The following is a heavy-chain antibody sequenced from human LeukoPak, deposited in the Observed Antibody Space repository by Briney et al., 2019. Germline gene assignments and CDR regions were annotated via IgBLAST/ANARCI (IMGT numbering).Heavy chain of an antibody. J-gene: IGHJ4*02. CDR1: GGAITSGGYS. Sequence: SETLSLTCTVSGGAITSGGYSWNWIRQPPGKGLEWIGCIYDRGPTYYNPSLKSRITISVDRPKNQFFLNVTSVTAADTAVYYCAGSFWASYYFDYWGQGTLVTVSS. CDR3: AGSFWASYYFDY. V-gene: IGHV4-30-2*01. D-gene: IGHD3-16*01. CDR2: IYDRGPT.